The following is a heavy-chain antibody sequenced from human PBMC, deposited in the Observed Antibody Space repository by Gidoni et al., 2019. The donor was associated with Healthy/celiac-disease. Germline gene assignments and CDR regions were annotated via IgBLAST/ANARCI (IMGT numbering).Heavy chain of an antibody. CDR2: IIPIFGTA. V-gene: IGHV1-69*01. Sequence: QVQLVQSGAEVKKPGSSVKVSCKASGGPFSSYAISWGRQAPGQGLGWMGGIIPIFGTANYAQKFQGRVTITADGSTSTAYMELSSLRSEDTAVYYCARGGIAVADHYFDYWGREPWSPSPQ. D-gene: IGHD6-19*01. CDR1: GGPFSSYA. CDR3: ARGGIAVADHYFDY. J-gene: IGHJ4*02.